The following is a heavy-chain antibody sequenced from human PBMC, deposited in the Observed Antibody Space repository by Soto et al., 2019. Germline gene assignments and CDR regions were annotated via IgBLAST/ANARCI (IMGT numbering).Heavy chain of an antibody. CDR1: GYTFTSYG. CDR2: ISTYNGNT. D-gene: IGHD3-9*01. Sequence: GASVKVSCKASGYTFTSYGISWVRQAPGQGLEWMGWISTYNGNTNYAQKLQGRVTMTTDTSTTTAYMELRSLRSDDTAVYYCARDSRDILTGYYPTFDYWGQGTLVTVPQ. J-gene: IGHJ4*02. V-gene: IGHV1-18*01. CDR3: ARDSRDILTGYYPTFDY.